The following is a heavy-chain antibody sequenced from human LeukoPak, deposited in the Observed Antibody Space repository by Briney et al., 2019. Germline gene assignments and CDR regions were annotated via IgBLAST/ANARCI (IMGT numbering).Heavy chain of an antibody. CDR2: INGDESST. Sequence: GGSLRLSCAASAFTFSTYWMHWARQVPGKGLEWVSRINGDESSTNYADSVKGRFTISRDNAKDTLYLHLNSLTAEDTAVYYCARGAKWAYYFDYWGQGTLVTVSS. CDR1: AFTFSTYW. D-gene: IGHD1-26*01. J-gene: IGHJ4*02. V-gene: IGHV3-74*01. CDR3: ARGAKWAYYFDY.